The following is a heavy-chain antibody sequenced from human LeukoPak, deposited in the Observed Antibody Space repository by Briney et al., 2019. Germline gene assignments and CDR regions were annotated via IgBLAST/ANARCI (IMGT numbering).Heavy chain of an antibody. J-gene: IGHJ3*02. CDR2: IYYSGST. CDR1: GGSISTYY. D-gene: IGHD6-19*01. CDR3: ARAASGWSHAFDI. V-gene: IGHV4-59*01. Sequence: SETLSLTCTVSGGSISTYYWSWIRQPPGKGLEWIGYIYYSGSTNYNPSLKSRVTMSVDTSKNQFSLKLSSVTAADTAVYYCARAASGWSHAFDIWGQGTMVTVPS.